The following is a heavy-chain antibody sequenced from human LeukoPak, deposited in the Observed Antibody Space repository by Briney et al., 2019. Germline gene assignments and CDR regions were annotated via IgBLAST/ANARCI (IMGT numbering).Heavy chain of an antibody. V-gene: IGHV3-7*01. Sequence: GGSLRLSCAASRFTFSSYWMSWVRQAPGKGLEWVANIKQDGSEKYYVDSVKGRFTISRDNAKNSLYLQMNSLRAEDTAVYYCARKGSGVLLWFGELLLGAFDIWGQGTMVTVSS. CDR2: IKQDGSEK. J-gene: IGHJ3*02. D-gene: IGHD3-10*01. CDR1: RFTFSSYW. CDR3: ARKGSGVLLWFGELLLGAFDI.